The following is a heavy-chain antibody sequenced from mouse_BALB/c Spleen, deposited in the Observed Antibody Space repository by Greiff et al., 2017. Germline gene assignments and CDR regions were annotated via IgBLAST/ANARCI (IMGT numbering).Heavy chain of an antibody. Sequence: EVQRVESGGGLVKPGGSLKLSCAASGFAFSSYDMSWVRQTPEERLEWVAYISSGGGSTYYPDTVKGRFTISRDNAKNTLYLQMSSLKSEDTAMYYCARHDYDWYFDVWGAGTTVTVSS. CDR1: GFAFSSYD. D-gene: IGHD2-4*01. CDR2: ISSGGGST. V-gene: IGHV5-12-1*01. J-gene: IGHJ1*01. CDR3: ARHDYDWYFDV.